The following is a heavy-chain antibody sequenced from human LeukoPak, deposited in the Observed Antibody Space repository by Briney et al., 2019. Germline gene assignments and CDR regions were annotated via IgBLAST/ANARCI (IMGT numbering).Heavy chain of an antibody. V-gene: IGHV3-30*02. Sequence: GGSLRLSCAASGFTFSSYGMSWVRQAPGKGLEWVAFIRYDGSNKYYADSVKGRFTISRDNSKNTLYLQMNSLRAEDTALYYCASQAYSSSPSVGYWGQGTLVTVSS. CDR2: IRYDGSNK. D-gene: IGHD6-6*01. CDR1: GFTFSSYG. J-gene: IGHJ4*02. CDR3: ASQAYSSSPSVGY.